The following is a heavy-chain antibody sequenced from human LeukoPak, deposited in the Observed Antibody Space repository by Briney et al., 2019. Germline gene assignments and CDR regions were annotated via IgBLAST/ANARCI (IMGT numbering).Heavy chain of an antibody. J-gene: IGHJ3*02. V-gene: IGHV3-23*01. CDR3: AKDTHSYIPSSPFGPDI. Sequence: PGGSLRLSCAASGFTFSSYAMSWVRQAPGKGLEWVSAISGSGGSTYYADSVKGRFTISRDNSKNTLYLQMNSLRAEDTAVYYCAKDTHSYIPSSPFGPDIWGQGTMVTVSS. CDR1: GFTFSSYA. D-gene: IGHD3-10*01. CDR2: ISGSGGST.